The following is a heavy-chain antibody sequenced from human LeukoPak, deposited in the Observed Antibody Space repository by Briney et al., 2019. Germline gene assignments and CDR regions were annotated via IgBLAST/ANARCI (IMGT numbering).Heavy chain of an antibody. J-gene: IGHJ6*03. Sequence: ASVKVSCKASGGTFSSYAISWVRQAPGQGLEWMGGIIPIFGTANYAQKFQGRVTITTDESTSTAYMELSSLRSEDTAVYYCARELGAARPARDYYYYYMDVWGKGTTVTVSS. V-gene: IGHV1-69*05. CDR2: IIPIFGTA. D-gene: IGHD6-6*01. CDR1: GGTFSSYA. CDR3: ARELGAARPARDYYYYYMDV.